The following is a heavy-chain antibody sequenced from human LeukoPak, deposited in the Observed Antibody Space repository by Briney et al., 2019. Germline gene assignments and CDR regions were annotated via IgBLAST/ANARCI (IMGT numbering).Heavy chain of an antibody. V-gene: IGHV6-1*01. CDR1: GDSVSSNSAA. Sequence: SQTLSLTCAISGDSVSSNSAAWNWIRQSPSIGLKWLGSTYYRSKWYNYYAVYVQTRITIHPHTSKNQFSLQPNSVPPEDTAVYYCAREGIAAAGRPFDYWGQGTLVTVSS. D-gene: IGHD6-13*01. J-gene: IGHJ4*02. CDR2: TYYRSKWYN. CDR3: AREGIAAAGRPFDY.